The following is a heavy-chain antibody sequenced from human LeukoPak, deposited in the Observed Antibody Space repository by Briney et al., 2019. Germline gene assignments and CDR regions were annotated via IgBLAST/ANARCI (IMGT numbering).Heavy chain of an antibody. CDR2: IYTSGST. Sequence: PSETLSLTCTVSGGSISSYYWSWIRQPAGKGLEWIGRIYTSGSTNYNPSLKSRLTMSVDTSKNQFSLKLSSVTAADTAVYYCARDQLRFLEWFPFDPWGQGTLVTVSS. V-gene: IGHV4-4*07. D-gene: IGHD3-3*01. J-gene: IGHJ5*02. CDR3: ARDQLRFLEWFPFDP. CDR1: GGSISSYY.